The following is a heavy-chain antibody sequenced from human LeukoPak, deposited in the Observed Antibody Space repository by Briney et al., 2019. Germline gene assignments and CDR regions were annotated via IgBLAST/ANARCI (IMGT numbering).Heavy chain of an antibody. CDR1: GFTLSSYS. CDR3: ARVPTYCTNGVCPHYYYYYYMDV. J-gene: IGHJ6*03. CDR2: ISSTSSYI. D-gene: IGHD2-8*01. V-gene: IGHV3-21*01. Sequence: PGGSLRLSCAASGFTLSSYSMNWVRQAPGEGLEWVSSISSTSSYIYYADSVKGRFTISRDNAKNSLYLQMNSLRAEDTAVYYCARVPTYCTNGVCPHYYYYYYMDVWGKGTTVTVSS.